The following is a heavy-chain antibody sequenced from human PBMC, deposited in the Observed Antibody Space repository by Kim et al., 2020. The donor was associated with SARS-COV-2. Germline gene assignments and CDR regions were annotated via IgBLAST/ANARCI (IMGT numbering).Heavy chain of an antibody. CDR2: IYHSGST. V-gene: IGHV4-4*02. Sequence: SETLSLTCAVSGGSISSSNWWSWVRQPPGKGLEWIGEIYHSGSTNYNPSLKSRVTISVDKSKNQFSLKLSSVTAADTAVYYCARSTPVAAAGTRLFDYWGQGTLVTVSS. CDR1: GGSISSSNW. D-gene: IGHD6-13*01. CDR3: ARSTPVAAAGTRLFDY. J-gene: IGHJ4*01.